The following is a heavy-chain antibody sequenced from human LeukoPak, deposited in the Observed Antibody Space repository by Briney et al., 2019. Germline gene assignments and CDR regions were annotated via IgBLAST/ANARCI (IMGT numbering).Heavy chain of an antibody. Sequence: GGSLRLSCVASGFTFSSYGMHWVRQAPGKGLEWVAVISYDGSNKYYADSVKGRFTISRDNSKNTLYLQMNSLRAEDTAVYYCAKDRYYYDSSGYSRTDYWGQGTLVTVSS. CDR1: GFTFSSYG. V-gene: IGHV3-30*18. J-gene: IGHJ4*02. CDR3: AKDRYYYDSSGYSRTDY. D-gene: IGHD3-22*01. CDR2: ISYDGSNK.